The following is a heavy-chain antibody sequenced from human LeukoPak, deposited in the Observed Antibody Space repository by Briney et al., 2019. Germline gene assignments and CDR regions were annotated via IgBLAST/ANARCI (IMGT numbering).Heavy chain of an antibody. V-gene: IGHV3-30-3*01. Sequence: GGSLRLSCAASGFTFSSYAMHWVRQAPGKGLEWVAVISYDGSNKYYADFVKGRFTISRDNSKNTLYLQMNSLRAEDTAVYYCARGNRYGMDVWGQGTTVTVSS. J-gene: IGHJ6*02. CDR1: GFTFSSYA. CDR3: ARGNRYGMDV. CDR2: ISYDGSNK.